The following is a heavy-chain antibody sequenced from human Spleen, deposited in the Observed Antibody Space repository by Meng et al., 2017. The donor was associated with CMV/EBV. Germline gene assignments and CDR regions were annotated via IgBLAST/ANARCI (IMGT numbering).Heavy chain of an antibody. V-gene: IGHV5-51*01. CDR1: GYSFTSYW. D-gene: IGHD4-23*01. Sequence: GESLKISCKGSGYSFTSYWIGWVRQMPGKGLEWMAIIYPSDSDTRYSPSFQGQVTISADKSISTAYLQWSSLKASDTAMYYCARLGTTVVTPLDYWGQGTLVTVSS. J-gene: IGHJ4*02. CDR3: ARLGTTVVTPLDY. CDR2: IYPSDSDT.